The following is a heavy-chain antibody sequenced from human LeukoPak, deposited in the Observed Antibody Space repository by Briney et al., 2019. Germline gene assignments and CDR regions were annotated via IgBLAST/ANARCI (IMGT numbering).Heavy chain of an antibody. J-gene: IGHJ3*02. CDR2: IKEDGSEK. CDR1: GFTFSVYW. V-gene: IGHV3-7*01. Sequence: QSGGSLRLSCAASGFTFSVYWMSWVRQAPGKGLEWVANIKEDGSEKYYVDSVKGRFTISRDNAKNSLYLQMNSLRAEDTAVYYCARDSSSGWYVADAFDIWGQGTMVTVSS. D-gene: IGHD6-19*01. CDR3: ARDSSSGWYVADAFDI.